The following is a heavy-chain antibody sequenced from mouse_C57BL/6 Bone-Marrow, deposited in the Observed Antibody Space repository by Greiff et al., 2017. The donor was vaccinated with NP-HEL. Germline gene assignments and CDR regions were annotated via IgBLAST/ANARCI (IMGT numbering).Heavy chain of an antibody. D-gene: IGHD1-1*01. Sequence: QVQLQQPGTELVKPGASVKLSCKASGYTFTSYWMHWVKQRPGQGLEWIGNINPSNGGTNYNEKFKSKATLTVDKSSSTAYMQLSSLTSEDSAVYDCARGFYGSSYSAAYWGQGTLVTVSA. CDR1: GYTFTSYW. J-gene: IGHJ3*01. V-gene: IGHV1-53*01. CDR2: INPSNGGT. CDR3: ARGFYGSSYSAAY.